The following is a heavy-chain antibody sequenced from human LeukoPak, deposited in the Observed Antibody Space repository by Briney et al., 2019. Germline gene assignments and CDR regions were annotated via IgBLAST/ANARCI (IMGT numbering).Heavy chain of an antibody. CDR1: GFTFRTYW. CDR2: ISSDGSSS. J-gene: IGHJ4*02. D-gene: IGHD1-14*01. Sequence: PGGSLRLSCAASGFTFRTYWMHWVRQAPGKGLVWVSRISSDGSSSDYADSVKGRFTTARDNAKNTVYLQMGSLRAEDTAVYYCVRENPHNYWGPGTMVTVSS. CDR3: VRENPHNY. V-gene: IGHV3-74*01.